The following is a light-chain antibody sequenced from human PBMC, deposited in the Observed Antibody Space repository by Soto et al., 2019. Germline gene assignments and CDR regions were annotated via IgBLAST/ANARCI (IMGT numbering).Light chain of an antibody. CDR1: SSDVGYYNL. CDR2: EVN. J-gene: IGLJ1*01. CDR3: CSYAGSTTHYV. V-gene: IGLV2-23*02. Sequence: QSVLTQPAAVSGSTGQSITISCTGTSSDVGYYNLVSWYQQHPGKAPKLIIYEVNKRPSGFSNRFSGSKSGNTASLTISGLQAEDEADYYCCSYAGSTTHYVFGTGTKVT.